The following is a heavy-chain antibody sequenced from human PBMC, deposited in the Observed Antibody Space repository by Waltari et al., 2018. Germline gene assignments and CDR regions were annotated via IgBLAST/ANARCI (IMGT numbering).Heavy chain of an antibody. CDR2: SNHSGST. CDR1: GGSFRGYY. D-gene: IGHD3-10*01. V-gene: IGHV4-34*01. Sequence: QVQLQPWGAGLLTPSETLSPPSPVYGGSFRGYYWSCIRPPPGKGLEWTGESNHSGSTNYNPSLKRRVTISVDTSKNQFSLKLSSVTAADTAVYYCARTGGFGELLSSFDYWGQGTLVTVSS. J-gene: IGHJ4*02. CDR3: ARTGGFGELLSSFDY.